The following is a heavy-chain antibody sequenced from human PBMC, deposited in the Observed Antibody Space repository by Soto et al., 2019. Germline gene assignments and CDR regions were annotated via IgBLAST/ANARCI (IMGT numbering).Heavy chain of an antibody. D-gene: IGHD3-10*01. CDR1: GFTFSSYT. Sequence: GGSLRLSCAASGFTFSSYTMNWVRQAPGKGLEWVSSISSGSSYIYYADSVKGRSTISRDNAKNSLFLQMNSLRAEDTAVYYCARDILSGGAYPDYWGQGTKVTVSS. J-gene: IGHJ4*02. V-gene: IGHV3-21*01. CDR2: ISSGSSYI. CDR3: ARDILSGGAYPDY.